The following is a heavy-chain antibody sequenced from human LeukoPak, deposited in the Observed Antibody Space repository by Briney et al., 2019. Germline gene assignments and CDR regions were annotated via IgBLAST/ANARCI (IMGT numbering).Heavy chain of an antibody. J-gene: IGHJ6*02. CDR2: ISAYNGNT. Sequence: EASVKVSCKTSGYTFTRYFLNWVRQAPGQGLEWMGWISAYNGNTNYAQKLQGRVTMTTDTSTSTAYMELRSLRSDDTAVYYCARWYCSGGSCYSYYYGMDVWGQGTTVTVSS. V-gene: IGHV1-18*04. D-gene: IGHD2-15*01. CDR3: ARWYCSGGSCYSYYYGMDV. CDR1: GYTFTRYF.